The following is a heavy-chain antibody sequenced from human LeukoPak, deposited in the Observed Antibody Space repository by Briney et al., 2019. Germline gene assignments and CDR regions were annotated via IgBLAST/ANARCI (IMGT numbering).Heavy chain of an antibody. Sequence: NPGGSLRLSCAASGFTFTTYSMNWVRQAPGKGLEWVSSISSDSTYMLYADSVKGRFTISRDNAKNSLYLQMNSLRAEDTAVYYCARDYVFTGFHYGMDVWGQGTTVTVSS. CDR2: ISSDSTYM. CDR3: ARDYVFTGFHYGMDV. J-gene: IGHJ6*02. V-gene: IGHV3-21*01. CDR1: GFTFTTYS. D-gene: IGHD3-16*01.